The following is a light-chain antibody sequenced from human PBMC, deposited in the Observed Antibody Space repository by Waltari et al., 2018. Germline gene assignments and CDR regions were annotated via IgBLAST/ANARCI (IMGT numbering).Light chain of an antibody. Sequence: QSALPQPPSASGSPGQSVTISCTGTSSDVGAYNYVSWYQQHPGKAPNLMIYEVSKRPSGVPARFSGSKSGNTASLTVSGLQAEDEADYSCSSYVGSNIVVFGGGTKLTVL. CDR2: EVS. V-gene: IGLV2-8*01. CDR3: SSYVGSNIVV. J-gene: IGLJ2*01. CDR1: SSDVGAYNY.